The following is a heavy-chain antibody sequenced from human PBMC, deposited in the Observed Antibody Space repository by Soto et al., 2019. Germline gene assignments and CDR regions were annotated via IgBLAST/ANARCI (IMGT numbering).Heavy chain of an antibody. D-gene: IGHD5-18*01. Sequence: EVQLLESGGGLVQPGGSLRLSCAASGFTFGSSAMSWVRQAPGKGLEWVSSVSGSGGSTYYADSVKGRFTITRDKSKNTVSLRMNSLRVEDTAAYYCAKLLGYIYGAVDYWGQGTLVTVSS. CDR3: AKLLGYIYGAVDY. CDR2: VSGSGGST. CDR1: GFTFGSSA. J-gene: IGHJ4*02. V-gene: IGHV3-23*01.